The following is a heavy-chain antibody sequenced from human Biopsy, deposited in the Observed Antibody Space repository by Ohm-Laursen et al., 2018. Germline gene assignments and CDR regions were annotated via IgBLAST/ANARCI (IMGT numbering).Heavy chain of an antibody. Sequence: GTLSLTCSVSGGSMTGYYWSWIRQPAGKGLEWIGNFYYSGSTNYNPSLKSRITMSLDRSKSQVSLRMNSVTAADTAVYYCARARIKTSGVLIPETYYFDSWGQGTLVTVSS. CDR3: ARARIKTSGVLIPETYYFDS. V-gene: IGHV4-59*01. CDR2: FYYSGST. J-gene: IGHJ4*02. CDR1: GGSMTGYY. D-gene: IGHD3-3*01.